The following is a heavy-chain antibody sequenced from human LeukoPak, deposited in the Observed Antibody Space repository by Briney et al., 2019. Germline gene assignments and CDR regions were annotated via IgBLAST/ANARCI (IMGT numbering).Heavy chain of an antibody. CDR1: GFTFSSYV. Sequence: GGSLRLSCAASGFTFSSYVMTWVRQAPGKGLGWVSGISGSGGSTYYEDSVKGRFTISRDNSKNTLYLQMNSLRAEDTAVYYCAKNSGGTCYSHLDYWGQGTLVTVSS. D-gene: IGHD2-15*01. CDR2: ISGSGGST. J-gene: IGHJ4*02. V-gene: IGHV3-23*01. CDR3: AKNSGGTCYSHLDY.